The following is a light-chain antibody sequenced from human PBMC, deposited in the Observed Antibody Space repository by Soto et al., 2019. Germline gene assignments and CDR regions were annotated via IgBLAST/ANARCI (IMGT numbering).Light chain of an antibody. CDR3: QQRTLWPRT. CDR1: QSPSGT. Sequence: IVLTQSPATLSLSPGERATLSCRASQSPSGTLAWFQQKPGQPPRLLIYGASNRATGIPARFTASGSGTDFTLTISSLEPEDFAVYYCQQRTLWPRTFGQGTKVEIK. V-gene: IGKV3-11*01. J-gene: IGKJ1*01. CDR2: GAS.